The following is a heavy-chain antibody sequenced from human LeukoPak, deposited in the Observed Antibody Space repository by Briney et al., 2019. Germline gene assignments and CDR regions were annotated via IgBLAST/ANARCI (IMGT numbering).Heavy chain of an antibody. V-gene: IGHV3-43D*03. Sequence: GGSLRLSCAASGFTFDDYAMHWVRQAPGKGLEWVSLISWDGGSTYYADSVKGRFTISRDNSKNSLYPQMNSLRAEDTALYSCAKDIRGSTSWYGLDYWGQGTLVTVSS. D-gene: IGHD6-13*01. CDR1: GFTFDDYA. J-gene: IGHJ4*02. CDR3: AKDIRGSTSWYGLDY. CDR2: ISWDGGST.